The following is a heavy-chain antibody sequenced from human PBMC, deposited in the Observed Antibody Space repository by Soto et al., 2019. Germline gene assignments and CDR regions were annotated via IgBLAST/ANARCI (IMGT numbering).Heavy chain of an antibody. J-gene: IGHJ5*02. Sequence: ASVKVSCKASGYTFTNYGITWVRQAPGQGLEWLGWISAYNGNTHYTQRLQGRVTMTTNTSTSTAYMELSSLRSEDTAVYYCARRLRRSGGSCYTLCNWFDPWGQGTLVTVSS. CDR3: ARRLRRSGGSCYTLCNWFDP. CDR1: GYTFTNYG. V-gene: IGHV1-18*01. D-gene: IGHD2-15*01. CDR2: ISAYNGNT.